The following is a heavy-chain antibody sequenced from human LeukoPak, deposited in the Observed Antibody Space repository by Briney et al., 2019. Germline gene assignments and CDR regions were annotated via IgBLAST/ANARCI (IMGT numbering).Heavy chain of an antibody. CDR2: IYYSGST. D-gene: IGHD2-21*01. CDR1: GGSISSGGYY. V-gene: IGHV4-31*03. J-gene: IGHJ6*02. CDR3: ARVPSYSSSRYYYYGMDV. Sequence: SQTLSLTCTVSGGSISSGGYYWSWIRQHPGKGLEWIGYIYYSGSTYYNPSPKSRVTISVDTSKNQFSLKLSSVTAADTAVYYCARVPSYSSSRYYYYGMDVWGQGTTVTVSS.